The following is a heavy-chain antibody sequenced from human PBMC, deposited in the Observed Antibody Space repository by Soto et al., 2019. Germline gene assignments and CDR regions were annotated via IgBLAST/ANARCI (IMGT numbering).Heavy chain of an antibody. D-gene: IGHD6-19*01. CDR2: IYYSGST. Sequence: QVQLQESGPGLVKPSETLSLTCTVSGGSISSYYWSWIRQPPGKGLEWIGYIYYSGSTNYNPSLKSRVTISVDTSKNQFSLKLSSVTAADTAVYYCARLGYSSGWSYYYYYMDVWGKGTTVTVSS. CDR1: GGSISSYY. CDR3: ARLGYSSGWSYYYYYMDV. J-gene: IGHJ6*03. V-gene: IGHV4-59*08.